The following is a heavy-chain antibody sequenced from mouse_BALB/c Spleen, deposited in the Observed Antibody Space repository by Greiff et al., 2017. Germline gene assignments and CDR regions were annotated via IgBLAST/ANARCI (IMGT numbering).Heavy chain of an antibody. Sequence: EVKLVESGGGLVQPGGSLRLSCATSGFTFTDYYMSWVRPPPGKALEWLGFIRNKANGYTTEYSASVKGRFTISRDNSQSILYLHMNTLRAEDSATYYCARDPPLYYGYAMEYGGRGTAGTVST. CDR3: ARDPPLYYGYAMEY. CDR1: GFTFTDYY. V-gene: IGHV7-3*02. J-gene: IGHJ4*01. D-gene: IGHD1-1*01. CDR2: IRNKANGYTT.